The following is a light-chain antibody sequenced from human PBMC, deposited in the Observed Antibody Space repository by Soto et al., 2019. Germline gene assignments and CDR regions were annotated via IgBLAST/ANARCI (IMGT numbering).Light chain of an antibody. V-gene: IGLV1-47*01. CDR1: SSNIGRNY. Sequence: QAVVTQPPPASGTPGQRVTISCSGSSSNIGRNYVYWYQQFPGTAPKLLIYRDNQRPSGVPDRFSGSKSGTSASLAISGLRSEDEAHYYCAAWDDSLSGWLFGGGTKLTVL. CDR3: AAWDDSLSGWL. J-gene: IGLJ3*02. CDR2: RDN.